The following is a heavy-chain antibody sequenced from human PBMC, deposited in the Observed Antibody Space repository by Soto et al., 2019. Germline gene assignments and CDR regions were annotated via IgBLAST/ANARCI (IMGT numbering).Heavy chain of an antibody. J-gene: IGHJ6*03. Sequence: SETLSLTCAGYGGSFSGYYWSWIRQPPGKGLEWIGEINHSGSTNYNPSLKSRVTISVDTSKNQFSLKLSSVTAADTAVYYCARGWFTIFGPSYYYMDVWGKGTTVTVSS. D-gene: IGHD3-3*01. V-gene: IGHV4-34*01. CDR1: GGSFSGYY. CDR2: INHSGST. CDR3: ARGWFTIFGPSYYYMDV.